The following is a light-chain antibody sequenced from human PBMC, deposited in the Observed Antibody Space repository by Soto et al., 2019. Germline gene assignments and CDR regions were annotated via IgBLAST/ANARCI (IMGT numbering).Light chain of an antibody. Sequence: EIVLTQSPAILSMSPGERATLSCRASQSVSSYFAWYQQKPGQAPRLLIDDASNRATGVPARFSCSGSGTDFTLTIRSLEPEDFPVYYCQQRRYWPVTFGQGTKVEIK. CDR3: QQRRYWPVT. CDR1: QSVSSY. CDR2: DAS. J-gene: IGKJ1*01. V-gene: IGKV3-11*01.